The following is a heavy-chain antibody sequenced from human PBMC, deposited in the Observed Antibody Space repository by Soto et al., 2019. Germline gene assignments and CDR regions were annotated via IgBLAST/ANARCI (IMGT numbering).Heavy chain of an antibody. V-gene: IGHV1-24*01. J-gene: IGHJ3*01. Sequence: AAVKVSCKVSGYTLTELSMHWVRQAPGKGLEWMGGFDPEDGETIYAQKFQGRVTMTEDTSTDTAYMELSSLRSEDTAVYYCATLFSPSDYYDSSGLWGQGTMVTVSS. CDR2: FDPEDGET. CDR3: ATLFSPSDYYDSSGL. D-gene: IGHD3-22*01. CDR1: GYTLTELS.